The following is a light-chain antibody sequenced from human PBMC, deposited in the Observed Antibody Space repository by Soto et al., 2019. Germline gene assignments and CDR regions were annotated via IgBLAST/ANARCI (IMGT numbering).Light chain of an antibody. CDR2: AAS. Sequence: EVGLTHSPGTLSLSPWEIATLSCRASQSVSSSYLAWYQQKPVQAPRPPIYAASSRATGIPDRFSGSGSGTDFTLTISGLEPEDFAVYYCQQYGSSWTFGQGTKVDIK. V-gene: IGKV3-20*01. J-gene: IGKJ1*01. CDR1: QSVSSSY. CDR3: QQYGSSWT.